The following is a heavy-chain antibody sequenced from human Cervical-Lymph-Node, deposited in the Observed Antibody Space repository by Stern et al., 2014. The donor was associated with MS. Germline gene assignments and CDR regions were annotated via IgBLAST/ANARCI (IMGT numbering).Heavy chain of an antibody. Sequence: QVQLVESGGGLVKPGGSLRLSCAASGFTFSDYYMNWIRQAPGKGLEWVSYMSNSGLTIHYADSVRGRFTISRDNAKNSLYLQMNSLRAEDTAVYYCARVPRTTVLTHGMDVWGQGTTVTVSS. D-gene: IGHD2/OR15-2a*01. CDR2: MSNSGLTI. V-gene: IGHV3-11*01. CDR1: GFTFSDYY. J-gene: IGHJ6*02. CDR3: ARVPRTTVLTHGMDV.